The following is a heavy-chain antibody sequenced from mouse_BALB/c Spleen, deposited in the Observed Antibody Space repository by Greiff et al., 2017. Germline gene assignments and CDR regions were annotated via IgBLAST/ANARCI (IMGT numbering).Heavy chain of an antibody. D-gene: IGHD2-4*01. CDR2: ISNGGGST. J-gene: IGHJ3*01. Sequence: EVHLVESGGGLVQPGGSLKLSCAASGFTFSSYTMSWVRQTPEKRLEWVAYISNGGGSTYYPDTVKGRFTISRDNAKNTLYLQMSSLKSEDTAMYYCARHRGSYYDCDGAWFAYWGQGTLVTVSA. CDR1: GFTFSSYT. CDR3: ARHRGSYYDCDGAWFAY. V-gene: IGHV5-12-2*01.